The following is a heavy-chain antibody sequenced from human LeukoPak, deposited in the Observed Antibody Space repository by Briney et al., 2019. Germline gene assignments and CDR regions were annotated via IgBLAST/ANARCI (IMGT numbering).Heavy chain of an antibody. V-gene: IGHV3-30*18. J-gene: IGHJ4*02. CDR2: ISYDETNK. CDR3: TQDVSNGYRSVNFDY. Sequence: GGSLRLSCVASGFTFSNYGMHWVRQAPGKGLEWVAVISYDETNKYYTESVKGRFTISRDQSKDTLYLQMNSLRVEDTAVYYCTQDVSNGYRSVNFDYWGQGILVTVSS. CDR1: GFTFSNYG. D-gene: IGHD6-19*01.